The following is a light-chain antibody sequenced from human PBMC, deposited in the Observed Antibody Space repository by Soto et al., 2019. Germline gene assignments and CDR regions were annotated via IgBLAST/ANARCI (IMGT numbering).Light chain of an antibody. Sequence: EIVLTQSPGTLSLSPGEGTTLSCRASQSFSSTFLSWYQQKPGQAPRLLIYGASSRAIGTPDRFSGSGSGSDFTLPISRLEPEDFAVYYCQYYGSSSGTFGQGTKVEL. CDR2: GAS. J-gene: IGKJ1*01. CDR1: QSFSSTF. V-gene: IGKV3-20*01. CDR3: QYYGSSSGT.